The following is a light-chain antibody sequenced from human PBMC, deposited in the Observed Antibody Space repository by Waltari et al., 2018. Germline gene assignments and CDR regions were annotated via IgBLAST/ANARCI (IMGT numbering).Light chain of an antibody. CDR1: QTVAGDN. V-gene: IGKV3-20*01. CDR3: QQFDASVLT. Sequence: EIVLTQSPDTLSLSPGQTATLSCRASQTVAGDNLAWYQHQRGQAPRLLIYAASSRAAGVPDRFRGSASGTDFTLTISRLEPEDFAVYYCQQFDASVLTFGGGTEVEMK. CDR2: AAS. J-gene: IGKJ4*01.